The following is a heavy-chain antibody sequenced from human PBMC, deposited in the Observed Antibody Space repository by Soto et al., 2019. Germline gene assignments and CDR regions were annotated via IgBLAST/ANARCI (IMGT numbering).Heavy chain of an antibody. CDR3: VKDPKCCTICSHFLDNWFEH. D-gene: IGHD2-8*01. CDR1: GFTFSNYG. CDR2: ISYDGSHQ. J-gene: IGHJ5*02. Sequence: PGGSLRLSCAASGFTFSNYGMHWVRQTPGKGLEWVAGISYDGSHQFYTDSGKGRFTISRDNSKNTLYLQMNSLKNKDTAMYYCVKDPKCCTICSHFLDNWFEHWGQGTLVNVSS. V-gene: IGHV3-30*18.